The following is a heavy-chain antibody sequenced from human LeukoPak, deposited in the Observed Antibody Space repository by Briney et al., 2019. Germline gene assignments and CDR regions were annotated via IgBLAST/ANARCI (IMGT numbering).Heavy chain of an antibody. J-gene: IGHJ6*03. Sequence: PGGSLRLSCAASGFTFSSYEMNWVRQAPGKGLEWVSYISSSSSTIYYADSVKGRFTISRDNAKNSLYLQMNSLRAEDTAVYYCAREPYSGYDGGYYYYYYYMDVWGKGTTVTVSS. D-gene: IGHD5-12*01. V-gene: IGHV3-48*03. CDR1: GFTFSSYE. CDR3: AREPYSGYDGGYYYYYYYMDV. CDR2: ISSSSSTI.